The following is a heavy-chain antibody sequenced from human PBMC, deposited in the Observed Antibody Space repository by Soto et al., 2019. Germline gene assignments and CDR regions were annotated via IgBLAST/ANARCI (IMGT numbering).Heavy chain of an antibody. CDR1: GGSISSSSYY. D-gene: IGHD6-19*01. J-gene: IGHJ4*02. CDR2: IYYSGST. CDR3: ARLAIAVAGNY. V-gene: IGHV4-39*01. Sequence: PSETLSLTCTVSGGSISSSSYYWGWIRQPPGKGLEWIGSIYYSGSTYYNPSLKSRVTISVDTSKNQFSLKLSSVTAADTAVYYCARLAIAVAGNYWGKGTLVTVSS.